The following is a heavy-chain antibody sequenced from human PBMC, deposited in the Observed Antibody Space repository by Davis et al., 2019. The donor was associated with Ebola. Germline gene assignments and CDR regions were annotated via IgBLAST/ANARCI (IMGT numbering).Heavy chain of an antibody. D-gene: IGHD3-10*01. Sequence: GESLKISCAASGFTFSSYSMNWVRQAPGKGLEWVSYISSSSSYTNYADSVKGRFTISRDNAKNSLYLQMNSLRAEDTAVYYCAKDYLDVWGQGTTVTVSS. CDR2: ISSSSSYT. J-gene: IGHJ6*02. V-gene: IGHV3-21*05. CDR1: GFTFSSYS. CDR3: AKDYLDV.